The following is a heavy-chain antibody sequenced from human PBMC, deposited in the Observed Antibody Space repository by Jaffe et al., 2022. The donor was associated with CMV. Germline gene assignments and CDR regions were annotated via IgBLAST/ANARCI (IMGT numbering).Heavy chain of an antibody. CDR2: INHSGST. CDR3: AREGGLYNWNDLRYYYYYMDV. CDR1: GGSFSGYY. D-gene: IGHD1-1*01. V-gene: IGHV4-34*01. J-gene: IGHJ6*03. Sequence: QVQLQQWGAGLLKPSETLSLTCAVYGGSFSGYYWSWIRQPPGKGLEWIGEINHSGSTNYNPSLKSRVTISVDTSKNQFSLKLSSVTAADTAVYYCAREGGLYNWNDLRYYYYYMDVWGKGTTVTVSS.